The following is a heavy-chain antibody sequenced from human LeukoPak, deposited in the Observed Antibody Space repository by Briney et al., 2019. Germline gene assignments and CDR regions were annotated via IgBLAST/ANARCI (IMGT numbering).Heavy chain of an antibody. J-gene: IGHJ4*02. Sequence: GGSLRLSCAASGFTFSNAWMSWVRQAPGKGLGWVGRIKSKTDGGTTDYAAPVKGRFTISRDDSKNTLYLQMNSLKTEDTAVYYCTTHYYDSSEDYWGQGTLVTVSS. D-gene: IGHD3-22*01. CDR3: TTHYYDSSEDY. CDR1: GFTFSNAW. CDR2: IKSKTDGGTT. V-gene: IGHV3-15*01.